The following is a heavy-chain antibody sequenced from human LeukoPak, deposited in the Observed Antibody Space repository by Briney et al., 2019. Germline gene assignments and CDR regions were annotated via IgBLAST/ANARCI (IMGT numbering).Heavy chain of an antibody. CDR2: IIPIFGTA. CDR3: ARAYMTATRHFDS. V-gene: IGHV1-69*06. CDR1: GGTFSSYA. J-gene: IGHJ4*02. Sequence: GASVKVSCKASGGTFSSYAISWVRQARGQGLVWMGGIIPIFGTANYAQKFQGRVTITANKSTSTAYMELSSLRSEDTAVYYCARAYMTATRHFDSWGQGTLVTVSS. D-gene: IGHD2-21*02.